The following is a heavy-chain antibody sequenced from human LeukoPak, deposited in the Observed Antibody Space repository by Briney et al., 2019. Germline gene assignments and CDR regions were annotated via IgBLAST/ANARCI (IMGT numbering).Heavy chain of an antibody. Sequence: GGSLRLSCAASGFTFSSYAVSWVRQAPGKGLEWVSAITASGFSTYYADSVKGRFTISRDNSKNTLYLQMNSLRAEDTAVYYCARGEQWLDYWGQGTLVTVSS. CDR2: ITASGFST. CDR1: GFTFSSYA. V-gene: IGHV3-23*01. CDR3: ARGEQWLDY. J-gene: IGHJ4*02. D-gene: IGHD6-19*01.